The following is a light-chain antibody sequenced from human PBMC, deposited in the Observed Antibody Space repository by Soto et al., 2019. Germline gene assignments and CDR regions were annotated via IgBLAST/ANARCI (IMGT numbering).Light chain of an antibody. CDR3: HQYSSSPT. V-gene: IGKV3-20*01. CDR1: QSVSSSY. J-gene: IGKJ1*01. CDR2: DVS. Sequence: EIVLTQSPGTLSLSPGERATLSCRSSQSVSSSYLAWYQQKPGQAPRLLIYDVSSRATGIPDRFSGSGSGTDFTLTISRLEPEDFAVYYCHQYSSSPTFGQGTKVEIK.